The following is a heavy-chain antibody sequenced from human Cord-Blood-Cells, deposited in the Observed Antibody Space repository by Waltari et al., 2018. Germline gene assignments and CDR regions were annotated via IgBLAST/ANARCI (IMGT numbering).Heavy chain of an antibody. CDR1: GGTFSSYA. J-gene: IGHJ4*02. Sequence: QVQLVQSGAEVQKPGSSVKVSCKAFGGTFSSYATSWVRPAPGQGLEWMGGIIPIFGTANYAQKFQGRVTMTADESTSTAYMELSSLRSEDTAVYYCARASGPYSSSSYFDYWGQGTLVTVSS. CDR2: IIPIFGTA. CDR3: ARASGPYSSSSYFDY. D-gene: IGHD6-6*01. V-gene: IGHV1-69*01.